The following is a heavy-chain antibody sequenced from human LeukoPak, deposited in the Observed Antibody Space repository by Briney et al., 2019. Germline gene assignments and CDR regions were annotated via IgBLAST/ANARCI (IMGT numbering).Heavy chain of an antibody. CDR1: DYTFTNYA. V-gene: IGHV1-69*05. Sequence: ASVKVSCKASDYTFTNYAIGWVRQAPGQGLEWMGRIIPIFGTANYAQKFQGRVTITTDESTSTAYMELSSLRSEDTAVYYCARGRVYYYDSSGYYVYFQHWGQGTLVTVSS. CDR2: IIPIFGTA. D-gene: IGHD3-22*01. J-gene: IGHJ1*01. CDR3: ARGRVYYYDSSGYYVYFQH.